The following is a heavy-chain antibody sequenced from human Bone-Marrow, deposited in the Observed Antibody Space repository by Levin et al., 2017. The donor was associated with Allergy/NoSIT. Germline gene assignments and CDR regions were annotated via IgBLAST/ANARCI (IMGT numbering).Heavy chain of an antibody. J-gene: IGHJ4*02. CDR3: AKIVGKNLFSLRFWRGSVYYFDN. Sequence: GSLRLSCGGSGFTFSTSAVTWVRQAPGRGLEWVAAISVTGSSTHYADSVRGRFTISRDSSQSTVYLQMNNLRAEDTAVYYCAKIVGKNLFSLRFWRGSVYYFDNWGQGTLVTVSS. V-gene: IGHV3-23*01. CDR1: GFTFSTSA. CDR2: ISVTGSST. D-gene: IGHD2-21*01.